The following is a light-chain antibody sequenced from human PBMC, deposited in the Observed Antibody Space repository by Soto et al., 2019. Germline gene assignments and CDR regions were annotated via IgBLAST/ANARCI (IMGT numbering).Light chain of an antibody. Sequence: QSALTQPASVSGSPGQSITISCTGTSSDVGGYKFVSWYQQHPGKAPKLIIFEVNNRPSGVSDRFSGSKSGNTASLTISGLQPEDEADYYCSSYTSSSTLIFGEGTKVTVL. J-gene: IGLJ2*01. V-gene: IGLV2-14*01. CDR3: SSYTSSSTLI. CDR2: EVN. CDR1: SSDVGGYKF.